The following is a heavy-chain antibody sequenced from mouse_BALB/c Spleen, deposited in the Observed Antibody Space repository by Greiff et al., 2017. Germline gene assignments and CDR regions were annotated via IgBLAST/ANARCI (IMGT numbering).Heavy chain of an antibody. V-gene: IGHV5-12-1*01. CDR2: ISSGGGST. D-gene: IGHD1-2*01. CDR1: GFAFSSYD. Sequence: EVNVVESGGGLVKPGGSLKLSCAASGFAFSSYDMSWVRQTPEKRLEWVAYISSGGGSTYYPDTVKGRFTISRDNAKNTLYLQMSSLKSEDTAMYYCARHEPIHDYGYWYFDVWGAGTTVTVSS. J-gene: IGHJ1*01. CDR3: ARHEPIHDYGYWYFDV.